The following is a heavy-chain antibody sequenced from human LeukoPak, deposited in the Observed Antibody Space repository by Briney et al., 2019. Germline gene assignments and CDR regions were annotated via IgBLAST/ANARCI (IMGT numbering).Heavy chain of an antibody. D-gene: IGHD3-22*01. J-gene: IGHJ4*02. CDR2: IIPIFGTA. CDR1: GGTFSSYA. V-gene: IGHV1-69*13. CDR3: ARENYYDGSGSPSASAPVDH. Sequence: SVKVSCKASGGTFSSYAISWVRQAPGQGLEWMGGIIPIFGTANYAQKFQGRVTITADESTSTAYMELSSLRSDDTAVYYCARENYYDGSGSPSASAPVDHWGQGTLVTVSS.